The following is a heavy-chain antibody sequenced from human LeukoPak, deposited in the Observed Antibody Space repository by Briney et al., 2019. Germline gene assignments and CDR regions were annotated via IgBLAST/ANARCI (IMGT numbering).Heavy chain of an antibody. Sequence: GGSLRLTCAASGFTFSSYALSWVRQGPRTGLELVSAISGSGGSTYYADSVKGRFTISTNNSKSTLYPQMNSLRADDTAVYYCAKEQQLVLCYFDYWGQGTLVTVSS. CDR1: GFTFSSYA. J-gene: IGHJ4*02. D-gene: IGHD6-13*01. V-gene: IGHV3-23*01. CDR2: ISGSGGST. CDR3: AKEQQLVLCYFDY.